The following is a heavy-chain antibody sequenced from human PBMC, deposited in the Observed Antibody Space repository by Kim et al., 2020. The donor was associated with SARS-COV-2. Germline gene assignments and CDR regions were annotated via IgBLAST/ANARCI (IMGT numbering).Heavy chain of an antibody. CDR3: ARTYYYDSSGYYYVYYYYYGMDV. D-gene: IGHD3-22*01. J-gene: IGHJ6*02. Sequence: SETLSLTCAVYGGSFSGYYWSWIRQPPGKGLEWIGEINHSGSTNYNPSLKSRVTISVDTSKNQFSLKLSSVTAADTAVYYCARTYYYDSSGYYYVYYYYYGMDVWGQGTTVTVSS. CDR1: GGSFSGYY. CDR2: INHSGST. V-gene: IGHV4-34*01.